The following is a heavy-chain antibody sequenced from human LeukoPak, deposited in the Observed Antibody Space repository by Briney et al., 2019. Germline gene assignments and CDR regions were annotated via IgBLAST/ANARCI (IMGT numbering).Heavy chain of an antibody. Sequence: SETLSLTCTVSGGSISSYYWSWIRQPPGKGLEWIGYIYYSGSTNYNPSLKSRVTISVDTSKNQSSLKLSSVTAADTAVYYCAREYYYDSSGYPWFDPWGQGTLVTVSS. CDR1: GGSISSYY. V-gene: IGHV4-59*01. D-gene: IGHD3-22*01. CDR3: AREYYYDSSGYPWFDP. CDR2: IYYSGST. J-gene: IGHJ5*02.